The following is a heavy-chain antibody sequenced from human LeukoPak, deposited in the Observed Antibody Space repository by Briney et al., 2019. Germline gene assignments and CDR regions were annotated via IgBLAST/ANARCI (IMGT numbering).Heavy chain of an antibody. CDR2: ISSSGSST. V-gene: IGHV3-23*01. CDR1: TFTFSSFA. J-gene: IGHJ4*02. Sequence: GGSLRLSCAASTFTFSSFAMSWVRQAPGKGLEWVSSISSSGSSTYYADSVKGRFTISRDNYKNTLYLQMNSLRAEDTAVYYCARSPPRALHPTRWGQGTLVTVSS. CDR3: ARSPPRALHPTR.